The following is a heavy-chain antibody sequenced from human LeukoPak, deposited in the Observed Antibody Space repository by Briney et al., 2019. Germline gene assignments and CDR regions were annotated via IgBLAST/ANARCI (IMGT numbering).Heavy chain of an antibody. CDR3: ARGGGGYYYDSSGYSAF. V-gene: IGHV3-48*03. CDR1: GFIFSSYE. D-gene: IGHD3-22*01. Sequence: PGGSLRLSCKTSGFIFSSYEMNWVRQAPGKGLEWVSYISSSSSSIYYADSVKGRFTISRDNAKNSLYLQMNSLRAEDTAVYYCARGGGGYYYDSSGYSAFWGQGTLVTVSS. CDR2: ISSSSSSI. J-gene: IGHJ4*02.